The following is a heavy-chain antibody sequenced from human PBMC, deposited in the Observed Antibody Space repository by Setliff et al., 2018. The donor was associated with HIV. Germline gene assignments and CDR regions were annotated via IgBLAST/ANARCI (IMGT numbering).Heavy chain of an antibody. V-gene: IGHV1-69*13. CDR3: ARGGPYDSSGYPFDY. CDR1: GDTFSSYA. Sequence: EASVKVSCKASGDTFSSYAISWVRLAPGQGLEWMGGIIPLFGTPNYAQRFQDRVTITADESKSTAFMELRSLRSEDTAVYYCARGGPYDSSGYPFDYWGQGTLVTV. CDR2: IIPLFGTP. D-gene: IGHD3-22*01. J-gene: IGHJ4*02.